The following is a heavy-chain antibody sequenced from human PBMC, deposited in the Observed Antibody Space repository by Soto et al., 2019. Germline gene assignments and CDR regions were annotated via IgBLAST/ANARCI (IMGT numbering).Heavy chain of an antibody. Sequence: PSETRSLTCAVYGWSFSGYYWSWIRQPPGKGLEWIGEINHSGSTNYNPSLKRRVTISVDTSKNPFPLKLSSVTAADTAVYYCARPRITMVRGVIRTRYYGMDVWGPGTTVNVS. D-gene: IGHD3-10*01. V-gene: IGHV4-34*01. CDR1: GWSFSGYY. CDR2: INHSGST. J-gene: IGHJ6*02. CDR3: ARPRITMVRGVIRTRYYGMDV.